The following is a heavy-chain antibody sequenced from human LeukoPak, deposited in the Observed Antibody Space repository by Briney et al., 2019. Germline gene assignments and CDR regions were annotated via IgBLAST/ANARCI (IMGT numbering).Heavy chain of an antibody. CDR3: ARDLSPYVASDAFDI. Sequence: SVKVSCKASGGTFSSYAISWVRQAPGQGLEWMGRIIPIFGTANYAQKFQGRVTITTDESTSTAYVELSSLRSEDTAVYYCARDLSPYVASDAFDIWGQGTMVTVSS. D-gene: IGHD3-10*02. V-gene: IGHV1-69*05. CDR2: IIPIFGTA. CDR1: GGTFSSYA. J-gene: IGHJ3*02.